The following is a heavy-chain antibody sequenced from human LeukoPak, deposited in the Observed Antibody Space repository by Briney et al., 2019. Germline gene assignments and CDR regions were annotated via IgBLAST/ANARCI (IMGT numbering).Heavy chain of an antibody. CDR2: ISSSSSYI. CDR3: ARDGAIVVVPAAGGLDY. CDR1: GFTFSSYS. J-gene: IGHJ4*02. D-gene: IGHD2-2*01. V-gene: IGHV3-21*01. Sequence: PGGSLRLSCAASGFTFSSYSMNWVRQAPGQGLEWVSSISSSSSYIYYADSVKGRFTISRDNAKNSLYLQMNSLRAEDTAVYYCARDGAIVVVPAAGGLDYWGQGTLVTVSS.